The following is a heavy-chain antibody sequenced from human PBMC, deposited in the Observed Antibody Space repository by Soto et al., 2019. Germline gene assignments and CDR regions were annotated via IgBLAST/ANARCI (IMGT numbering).Heavy chain of an antibody. CDR1: GGSISNHY. D-gene: IGHD7-27*01. CDR2: IYYNGNT. J-gene: IGHJ4*02. V-gene: IGHV4-59*11. Sequence: QVQLRESGPGLVKPSETLSLTCTVSGGSISNHYWSWIRQPPGKGLEWIGYIYYNGNTNYNPSLKSLVTMSVDTSKNQSSLTLSSVTAADTAVYYCARANWYSEYWGQGTLVTVSS. CDR3: ARANWYSEY.